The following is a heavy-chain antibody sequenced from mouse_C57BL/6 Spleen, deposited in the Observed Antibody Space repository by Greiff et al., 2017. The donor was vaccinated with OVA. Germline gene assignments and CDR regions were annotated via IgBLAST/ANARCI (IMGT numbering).Heavy chain of an antibody. Sequence: ESGAELVRPGASVTLSCKASGYTFTDYEMHWVKQTPVHGLEWIGAIDPETGGTAYNQKFKGKAILTADKSSSTAYMELRSLTSEDSAVYYCTRSKFYYYGSSYDYWYFDVWGTGTTVTVSS. CDR1: GYTFTDYE. CDR2: IDPETGGT. D-gene: IGHD1-1*01. CDR3: TRSKFYYYGSSYDYWYFDV. V-gene: IGHV1-15*01. J-gene: IGHJ1*03.